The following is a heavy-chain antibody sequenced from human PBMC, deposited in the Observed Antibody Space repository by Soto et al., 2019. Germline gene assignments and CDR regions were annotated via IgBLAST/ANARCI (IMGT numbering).Heavy chain of an antibody. CDR2: IWYDGSNK. CDR1: GFTFSSYG. J-gene: IGHJ4*02. Sequence: GGSLRLSCAGSGFTFSSYGMHWVRQAPGKGLEWVAAIWYDGSNKYYADSVKGRFTISRDDAKNSVYLQMNSLRAEDTAVYYCATDPFTSDLSDYWGQGTLVTASS. CDR3: ATDPFTSDLSDY. V-gene: IGHV3-33*03. D-gene: IGHD2-2*01.